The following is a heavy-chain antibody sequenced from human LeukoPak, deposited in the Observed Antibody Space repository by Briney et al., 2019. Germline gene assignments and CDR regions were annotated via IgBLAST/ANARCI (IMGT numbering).Heavy chain of an antibody. CDR2: IYHSGST. CDR3: ASGYSYGYGPPYMDV. CDR1: GGSISSSNW. J-gene: IGHJ6*03. D-gene: IGHD5-18*01. V-gene: IGHV4-4*02. Sequence: SGTLPLTCAVSGGSISSSNWWSWVRQPPGKGLEWIGEIYHSGSTYYNPSLKSRVTISVDTSKNQFSLKLSSVTAADTAVYYCASGYSYGYGPPYMDVWGKGTTVTVSS.